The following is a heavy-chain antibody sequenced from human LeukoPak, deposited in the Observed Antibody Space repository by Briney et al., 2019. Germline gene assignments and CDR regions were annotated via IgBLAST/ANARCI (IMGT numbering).Heavy chain of an antibody. V-gene: IGHV3-7*01. J-gene: IGHJ4*02. D-gene: IGHD2-2*02. CDR1: GFTFSSYW. CDR2: IKQDGSEK. CDR3: ARDRRVRYCSSTSCYKDRVY. Sequence: GGSLRLSCAASGFTFSSYWMSWVRQAPGKGLEWVANIKQDGSEKYHVDSVKGRFTISRDNAKNSLYLQMNSLRAEDTAVYYCARDRRVRYCSSTSCYKDRVYWGQGTLVTVSS.